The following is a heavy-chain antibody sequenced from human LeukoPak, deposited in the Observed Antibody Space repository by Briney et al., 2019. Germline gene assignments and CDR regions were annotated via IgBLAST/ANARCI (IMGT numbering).Heavy chain of an antibody. CDR1: GFTFSAYS. D-gene: IGHD1-26*01. Sequence: GGSLRLSCAASGFTFSAYSMNWVRQAPGKGLDWVSSITETSHVYYADSVKGRFTISRDNSKNTLYLQMNSLRAKDTAVYYCARGGSYLSAFDIWGQGTMVTVSS. V-gene: IGHV3-21*04. CDR2: ITETSHV. J-gene: IGHJ3*02. CDR3: ARGGSYLSAFDI.